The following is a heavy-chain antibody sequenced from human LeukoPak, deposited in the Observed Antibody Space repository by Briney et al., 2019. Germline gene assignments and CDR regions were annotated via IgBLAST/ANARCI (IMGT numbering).Heavy chain of an antibody. CDR3: AREKKYYYDSSGYSWFDP. J-gene: IGHJ5*02. CDR2: IYHSGST. V-gene: IGHV4-38-2*02. D-gene: IGHD3-22*01. Sequence: SETLSLTCTVSGYSISSGYYWGWIRQPPGKGLEWIGSIYHSGSTYYNPSLKSRVTISVDTSKNQFSLKLSSVTAADTAVYYCAREKKYYYDSSGYSWFDPWGQGTLVTVSS. CDR1: GYSISSGYY.